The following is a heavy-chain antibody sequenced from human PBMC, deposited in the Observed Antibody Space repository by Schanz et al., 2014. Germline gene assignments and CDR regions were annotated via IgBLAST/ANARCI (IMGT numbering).Heavy chain of an antibody. Sequence: EVQLVESGGGLVKPGGSLRLSCEASEFTFSSYKMNWVRQAPGKGLEWVANIKQDGSEKYYVDAVKGRFTISRDNSKNTLYLQMNTLRSDDTAVYYCARSAGRDFWSGYYTRFDYWGQGTLVTVSS. D-gene: IGHD3-3*01. J-gene: IGHJ4*02. CDR2: IKQDGSEK. V-gene: IGHV3-7*03. CDR3: ARSAGRDFWSGYYTRFDY. CDR1: EFTFSSYK.